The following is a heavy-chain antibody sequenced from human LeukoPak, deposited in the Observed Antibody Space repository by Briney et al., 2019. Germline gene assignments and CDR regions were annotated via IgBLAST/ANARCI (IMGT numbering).Heavy chain of an antibody. D-gene: IGHD3-22*01. V-gene: IGHV3-15*01. J-gene: IGHJ5*02. Sequence: GGSLRLSCAASGFTFSNAYMSWVRQAPGKGLEWVGRIKSKTDSRTTDYAAPVKGRFTISRDDSKNTLYLQMNSLKAEDTAVYYCTRDLYCDSSCYEPWGQGTLVTVSS. CDR3: TRDLYCDSSCYEP. CDR1: GFTFSNAY. CDR2: IKSKTDSRTT.